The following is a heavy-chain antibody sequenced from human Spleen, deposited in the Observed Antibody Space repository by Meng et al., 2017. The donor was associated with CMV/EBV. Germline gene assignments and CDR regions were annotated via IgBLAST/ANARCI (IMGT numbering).Heavy chain of an antibody. V-gene: IGHV4-34*01. D-gene: IGHD7-27*01. CDR1: GGSFSGYY. CDR3: ARLTDLGTGEGEDY. CDR2: INHSGST. Sequence: SETLSLTCAVYGGSFSGYYWSWIRQPPGKGLEWIGEINHSGSTNYNPSLKSRVTISVDTSKNQFSLKLSSVTAADTAVYYCARLTDLGTGEGEDYWGQGTLVTVSS. J-gene: IGHJ4*02.